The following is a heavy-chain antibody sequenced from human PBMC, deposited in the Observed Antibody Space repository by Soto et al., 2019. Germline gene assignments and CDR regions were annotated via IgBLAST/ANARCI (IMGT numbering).Heavy chain of an antibody. J-gene: IGHJ4*02. CDR3: AHREPGIGYY. CDR2: IYWDDDK. Sequence: QITLKESGPTLVKPTQTLTLTCSFSGFSLSSSGIHVGWIRQPPGKALEWLALIYWDDDKRYSPSLRSRLIITKDTSKNQVILTMTNMDPVDTATYYCAHREPGIGYYWGQGTLVTVSS. V-gene: IGHV2-5*02. D-gene: IGHD6-13*01. CDR1: GFSLSSSGIH.